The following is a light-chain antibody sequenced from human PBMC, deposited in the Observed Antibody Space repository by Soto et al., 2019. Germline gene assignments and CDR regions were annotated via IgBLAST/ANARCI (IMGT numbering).Light chain of an antibody. J-gene: IGKJ5*01. CDR3: QQSYSTSIT. V-gene: IGKV1-39*01. Sequence: MQMTQSPPALSASVGARVTIACRASQSISSYLNWYQQKPGKAPKLLIYAASSLQSGVPSRFSGSGSGTDFTLTISSLQPEDFATYYCQQSYSTSITFGQGTRLEIK. CDR2: AAS. CDR1: QSISSY.